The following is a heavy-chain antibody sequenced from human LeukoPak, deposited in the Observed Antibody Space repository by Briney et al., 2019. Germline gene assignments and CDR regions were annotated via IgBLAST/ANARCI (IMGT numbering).Heavy chain of an antibody. CDR1: GGSFSGYY. Sequence: SETLSLTCAVYGGSFSGYYWSWIRQPPGKGLEWIGEINHSGSTNYNPSLKSRVTILVDTSKNQFSLKLSSVTAADTAVYYCARSPGAFDIWGQGTMVTVSS. CDR2: INHSGST. J-gene: IGHJ3*02. V-gene: IGHV4-34*01. CDR3: ARSPGAFDI.